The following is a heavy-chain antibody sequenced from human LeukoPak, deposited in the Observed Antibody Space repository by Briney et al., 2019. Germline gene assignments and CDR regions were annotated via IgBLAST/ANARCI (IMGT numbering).Heavy chain of an antibody. V-gene: IGHV1-3*01. Sequence: ASVKVSCKASGYTFTSYAMNWVRQAPGQRLEWMGWINAGNGNTKYSQKFQGRITITRDTSASTAYMELSSLRSEDTAVYYCARSGITVTTMDNWWFGDWFDPWGQGTLVTVSS. D-gene: IGHD4-17*01. CDR3: ARSGITVTTMDNWWFGDWFDP. CDR1: GYTFTSYA. CDR2: INAGNGNT. J-gene: IGHJ5*02.